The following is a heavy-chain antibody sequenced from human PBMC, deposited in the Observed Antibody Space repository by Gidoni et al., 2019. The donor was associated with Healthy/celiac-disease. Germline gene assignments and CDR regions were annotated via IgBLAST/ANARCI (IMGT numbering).Heavy chain of an antibody. V-gene: IGHV1-46*01. CDR1: GCTFTSYY. D-gene: IGHD2-2*01. Sequence: QVQLVQSGAEVKKPGASVKVSCKASGCTFTSYYMPWVRQAPGHTLEWMGIINPRGGSTSYAQKFQGRVTMTRDTSTGTVYMELSSLRSEDTAVYYCARGPKTHGDRFIVVVPAAGYYMDVWGKGTTVTVSS. CDR2: INPRGGST. J-gene: IGHJ6*03. CDR3: ARGPKTHGDRFIVVVPAAGYYMDV.